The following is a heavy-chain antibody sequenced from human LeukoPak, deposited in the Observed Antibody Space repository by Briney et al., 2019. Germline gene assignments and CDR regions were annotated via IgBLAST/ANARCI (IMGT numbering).Heavy chain of an antibody. D-gene: IGHD3-22*01. CDR1: GFTFNRFG. J-gene: IGHJ4*02. CDR2: ISGSGGST. CDR3: ANLYYYDSSGRNRFDY. V-gene: IGHV3-23*01. Sequence: GGSLRLSCATSGFTFNRFGMHWVRQAPGKGLEWVSAISGSGGSTYYADSVKGRFTISRDNSKNTLYLQMNSLRAEDTAVYYCANLYYYDSSGRNRFDYWGQGTLVTVSS.